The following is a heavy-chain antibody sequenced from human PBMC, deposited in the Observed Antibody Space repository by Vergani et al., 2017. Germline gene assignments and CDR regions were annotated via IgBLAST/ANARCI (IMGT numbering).Heavy chain of an antibody. CDR1: GFTFSSYA. CDR2: ISYDGSNK. Sequence: VQLLESGGGVVQPGRSLRLSCAASGFTFSSYAMHWVRQAPGKGLEWVAVISYDGSNKYYADSVKGRFTISRDNSKNTLYLQMNSLRAEDTAVYYCARDWCSSTSCYTDYWGQGTLVTVSS. J-gene: IGHJ4*02. D-gene: IGHD2-2*02. CDR3: ARDWCSSTSCYTDY. V-gene: IGHV3-30-3*01.